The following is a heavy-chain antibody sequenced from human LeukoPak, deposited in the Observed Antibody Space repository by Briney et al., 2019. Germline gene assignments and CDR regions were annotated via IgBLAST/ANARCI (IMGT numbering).Heavy chain of an antibody. D-gene: IGHD1-1*01. CDR2: IYYSGST. CDR1: GGSISSGGYY. CDR3: ARDRWKAFDP. J-gene: IGHJ5*02. Sequence: SETLSLTCTVSGGSISSGGYYWSWIRQHPGKGLEWIGYIYYSGSTYYNPSLQSRVTISVDTSKNQFSLKLSSVTAADTAVYYCARDRWKAFDPWGKGTLVTVSS. V-gene: IGHV4-31*03.